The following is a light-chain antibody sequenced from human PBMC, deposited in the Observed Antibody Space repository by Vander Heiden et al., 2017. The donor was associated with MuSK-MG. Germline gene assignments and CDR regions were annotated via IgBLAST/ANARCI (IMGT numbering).Light chain of an antibody. CDR2: DAS. V-gene: IGKV3-11*01. Sequence: EIVLTQSPATLSLSPGEGATLSCRASQSVSSYVAWYQQKPGQAPRLLIYDASNRATGIPARFSGRGSGTDFTLTIRSLEPEDFAVYYCQQRSNWPPGITFGPGTKVDIK. CDR3: QQRSNWPPGIT. CDR1: QSVSSY. J-gene: IGKJ3*01.